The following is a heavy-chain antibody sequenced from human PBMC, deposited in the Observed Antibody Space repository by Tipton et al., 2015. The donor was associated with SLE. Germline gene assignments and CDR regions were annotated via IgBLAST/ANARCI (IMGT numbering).Heavy chain of an antibody. D-gene: IGHD3-22*01. Sequence: TLSLTCAVYGGSFSGYYWSWIRQPPGKGLEWIGEINHSGSTNYNPSLKSRVTISVDTSKNQFSLKLSSVTTADTAVYYCASGYYDTRDAFDIWGQGTMVTVSS. J-gene: IGHJ3*02. CDR3: ASGYYDTRDAFDI. CDR2: INHSGST. V-gene: IGHV4-34*01. CDR1: GGSFSGYY.